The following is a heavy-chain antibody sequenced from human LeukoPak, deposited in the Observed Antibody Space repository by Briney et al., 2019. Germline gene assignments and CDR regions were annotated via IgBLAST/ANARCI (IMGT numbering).Heavy chain of an antibody. CDR2: ISSSGSTI. CDR3: ARDCYYYMDV. Sequence: PGGSLRLSCAASGFTFSSYEMNWVRQAPGKGLEWVSYISSSGSTIYYADSVKGRFTISRDNAKNSLYLQMNSLRAEDTAVYYCARDCYYYMDVWGKGTTVTVSS. V-gene: IGHV3-48*03. CDR1: GFTFSSYE. J-gene: IGHJ6*03.